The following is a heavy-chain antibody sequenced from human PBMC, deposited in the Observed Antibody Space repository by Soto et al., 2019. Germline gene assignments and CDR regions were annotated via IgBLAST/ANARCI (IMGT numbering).Heavy chain of an antibody. J-gene: IGHJ6*03. CDR1: GASISSYH. Sequence: QVRLQESGPGLVKPSETLSLTCTVSGASISSYHWSWIRQSPGKGLEWIGYLYYYGSANYNPSLKSRVTISVDTSKNQVSLRLTSVTAADTGVYYCAAAVPAEYVFPYYYMDVWGKGTTVTVSS. CDR2: LYYYGSA. D-gene: IGHD3-16*01. V-gene: IGHV4-59*01. CDR3: AAAVPAEYVFPYYYMDV.